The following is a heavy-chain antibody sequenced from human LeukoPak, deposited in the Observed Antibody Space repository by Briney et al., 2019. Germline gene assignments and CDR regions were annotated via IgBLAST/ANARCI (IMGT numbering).Heavy chain of an antibody. CDR1: GITFSDYY. V-gene: IGHV3-11*01. CDR2: ISRSGAMI. Sequence: GGPLRLSCVASGITFSDYYMSWIRQAPGKGLEWVSYISRSGAMIYYADSVKGRFTISRDNAKNSTYLQMDSLRAEDTAVYYCARVGGHSVPARETASRYVDVWGKGTSVTVSS. CDR3: ARVGGHSVPARETASRYVDV. D-gene: IGHD5/OR15-5a*01. J-gene: IGHJ6*03.